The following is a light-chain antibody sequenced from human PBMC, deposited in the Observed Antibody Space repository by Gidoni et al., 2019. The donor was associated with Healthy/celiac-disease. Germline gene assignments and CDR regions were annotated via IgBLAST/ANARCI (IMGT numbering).Light chain of an antibody. V-gene: IGKV3-20*01. CDR3: QQYGSSLTWT. CDR1: QSVSSSY. Sequence: EIVLPQCPGTLSLSPGEIATLSCRASQSVSSSYLACYQQKPGQAPRLLIYGASSRATSSPDRCSGSGAGTDFTLTISRLEPEDVAVYYCQQYGSSLTWTFGQGTKVEIK. J-gene: IGKJ1*01. CDR2: GAS.